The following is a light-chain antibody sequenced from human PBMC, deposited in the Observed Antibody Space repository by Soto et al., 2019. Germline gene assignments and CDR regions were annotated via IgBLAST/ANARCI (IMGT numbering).Light chain of an antibody. V-gene: IGLV1-40*01. CDR2: GNS. J-gene: IGLJ1*01. CDR1: SANIGAGYD. CDR3: QSYDSSLSGYV. Sequence: QSVLTPPPTVSGAPGQSVTISYTGISANIGAGYDVHWYQQLPGTAPKLLIYGNSNRPSGVPDRFSGSKSGTSASLAITGLQAEDEADYYCQSYDSSLSGYVFGTGTKVTGL.